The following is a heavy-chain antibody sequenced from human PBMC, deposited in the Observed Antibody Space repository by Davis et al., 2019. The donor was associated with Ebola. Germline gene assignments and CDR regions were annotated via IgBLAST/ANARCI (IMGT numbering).Heavy chain of an antibody. CDR3: AGTMVRGVITPTALDY. CDR2: IYHSGST. Sequence: SETLSLTCTLSGGSFSHYSWSWIRQPPGKGLEWIGYIYHSGSTYYNPSLKSRVTISVDRSKNQFSLKLSSVTAADTAVYYCAGTMVRGVITPTALDYWGQGTLVTVSS. CDR1: GGSFSHYS. J-gene: IGHJ4*02. V-gene: IGHV4-30-2*01. D-gene: IGHD3-10*01.